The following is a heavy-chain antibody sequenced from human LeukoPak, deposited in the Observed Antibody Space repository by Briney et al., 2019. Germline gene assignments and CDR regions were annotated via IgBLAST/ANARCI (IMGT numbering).Heavy chain of an antibody. V-gene: IGHV4-61*05. Sequence: PSETLSLTCTVSGGSISSSSYYWGWIRQPPGKGLEWIGYIYTSGSTNYNPSLKSRVTISVDTSKNQFSLKLSSVTAADTAVYYCARLSGWYRYFDYWGQGTLVTVSS. D-gene: IGHD6-19*01. J-gene: IGHJ4*02. CDR2: IYTSGST. CDR1: GGSISSSSYY. CDR3: ARLSGWYRYFDY.